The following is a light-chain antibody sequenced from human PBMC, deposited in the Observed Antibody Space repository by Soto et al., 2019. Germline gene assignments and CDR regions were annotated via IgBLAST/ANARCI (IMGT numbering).Light chain of an antibody. CDR2: GAS. Sequence: EIVLTQSPGTLSLSPGERATLSCRASQSVGNNLVWYQQKPGQAPRLLIYGASTRAAGIPDRFSGSGSGTDFTLTISRLEPEDFAVYFCQQYGGSPKTFGQGNKV. V-gene: IGKV3-20*01. CDR3: QQYGGSPKT. CDR1: QSVGNN. J-gene: IGKJ1*01.